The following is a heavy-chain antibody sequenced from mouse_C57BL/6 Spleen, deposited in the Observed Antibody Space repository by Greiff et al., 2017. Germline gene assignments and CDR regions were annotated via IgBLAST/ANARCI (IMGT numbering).Heavy chain of an antibody. CDR2: INPNNGGT. CDR1: GYTFTDYN. CDR3: ARGYDYDGFAY. D-gene: IGHD2-4*01. Sequence: EVQLVESGPELVKPGASVKMSCKASGYTFTDYNMHWVKQSHGKSLEWIGYINPNNGGTSYNQKFKGKATLTVNKSSSTAYMELRSLTSEDSAVYYCARGYDYDGFAYWGQGTLVTVSA. J-gene: IGHJ3*01. V-gene: IGHV1-22*01.